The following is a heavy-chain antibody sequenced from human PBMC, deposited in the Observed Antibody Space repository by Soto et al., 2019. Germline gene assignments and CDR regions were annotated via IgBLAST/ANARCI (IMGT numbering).Heavy chain of an antibody. J-gene: IGHJ5*02. V-gene: IGHV3-7*01. D-gene: IGHD3-3*01. CDR1: GFTFSSYW. CDR2: IKQDGSEK. Sequence: GGSLRLSCAASGFTFSSYWMSWVRQAPGKGLEWVANIKQDGSEKYYVDSVKGRFTISRDNAKNSLYLQMNSLRAEDTAVYYCARAGPYDFWSGERFDPWGQGTLVTVSS. CDR3: ARAGPYDFWSGERFDP.